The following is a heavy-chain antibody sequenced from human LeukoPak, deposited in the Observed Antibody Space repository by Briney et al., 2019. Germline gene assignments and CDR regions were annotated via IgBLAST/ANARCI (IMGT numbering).Heavy chain of an antibody. CDR2: ISSSGSTI. D-gene: IGHD5-18*01. CDR1: GFTFSNAW. V-gene: IGHV3-48*01. Sequence: GGSLRLSCAASGFTFSNAWMNWVRQAPGKGLEWVSYISSSGSTIYYADSVKGRFTISRDNSKNTLYLQMNSLRAEDTAVYFCASGKYRYGDNWFDPWGQGTLVTVSS. J-gene: IGHJ5*02. CDR3: ASGKYRYGDNWFDP.